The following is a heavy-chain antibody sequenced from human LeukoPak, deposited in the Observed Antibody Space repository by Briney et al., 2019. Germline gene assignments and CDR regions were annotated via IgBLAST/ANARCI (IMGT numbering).Heavy chain of an antibody. D-gene: IGHD3-22*01. V-gene: IGHV4-59*08. CDR2: IYYSGST. J-gene: IGHJ5*02. CDR1: GGSFSGYY. Sequence: SETLSLTCAVYGGSFSGYYWSWIRQPPGKGLEWIGYIYYSGSTNYNPSLKSRVTISVDTSKNQFSLKLSSVTAADTAVYYCASQNSSGYYPWGQGTLVTVSS. CDR3: ASQNSSGYYP.